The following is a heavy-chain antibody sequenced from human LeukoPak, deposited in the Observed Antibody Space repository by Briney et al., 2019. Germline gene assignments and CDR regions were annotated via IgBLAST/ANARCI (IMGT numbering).Heavy chain of an antibody. CDR3: ARGDPESGY. J-gene: IGHJ4*02. Sequence: ASVKVSCKASGYTFTGYYMHWVRQAPGQGLEWMGWINPKSGGTNYAHKFQGRVTMTKDTSISTVYMELSRLTSDDTAVYYCARGDPESGYWGQGTLVTVSS. D-gene: IGHD1-26*01. CDR1: GYTFTGYY. CDR2: INPKSGGT. V-gene: IGHV1-2*02.